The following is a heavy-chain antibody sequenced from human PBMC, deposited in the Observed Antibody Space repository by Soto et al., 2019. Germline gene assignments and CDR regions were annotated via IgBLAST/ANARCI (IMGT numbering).Heavy chain of an antibody. CDR2: ISGGGGST. D-gene: IGHD3-3*01. Sequence: QPGGSLRLSCSASGFTASGLTFNLFAMNWVRQAPGKGLEWVSSISGGGGSTYYADSVKGRFTVSRDNSKNTLYLQMNSLRDDDTAVYYCAKGQDIPIFDHLDTWGPGTLVTVSS. CDR3: AKGQDIPIFDHLDT. J-gene: IGHJ5*02. CDR1: GLTFNLFA. V-gene: IGHV3-23*01.